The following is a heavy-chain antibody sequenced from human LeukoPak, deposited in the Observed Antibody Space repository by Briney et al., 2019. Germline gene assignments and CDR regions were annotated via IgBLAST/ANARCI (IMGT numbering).Heavy chain of an antibody. CDR1: GGSISSGNY. Sequence: SQTLSLTCTVSGGSISSGNYWNWIRPPPGKGLEWIGENNHSGNTNYNPSLKSRVTISVDTSKNQFSLKLSSVTAADTAVYYCARRRDNRGYIYGLYPFDYWGQGTLVTVSS. CDR2: NNHSGNT. D-gene: IGHD5-18*01. CDR3: ARRRDNRGYIYGLYPFDY. V-gene: IGHV4-34*01. J-gene: IGHJ4*02.